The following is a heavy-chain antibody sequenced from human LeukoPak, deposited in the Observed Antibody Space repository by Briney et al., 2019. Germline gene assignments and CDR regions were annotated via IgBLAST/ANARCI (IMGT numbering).Heavy chain of an antibody. CDR1: SGSFSGYY. V-gene: IGHV4-34*01. CDR2: INHSSNT. CDR3: ARGITGTTHYYYYMDV. J-gene: IGHJ6*03. Sequence: SETLSLTCAVYSGSFSGYYWSWIRQPPGKRLEWIGEINHSSNTNYNPSLKSRVTISVDKSKNQFSLKLSSVTAADTAVYYCARGITGTTHYYYYMDVWGKGTTVTVSS. D-gene: IGHD1-7*01.